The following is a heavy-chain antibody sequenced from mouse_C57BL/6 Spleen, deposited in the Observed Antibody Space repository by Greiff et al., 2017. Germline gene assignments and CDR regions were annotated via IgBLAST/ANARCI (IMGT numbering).Heavy chain of an antibody. V-gene: IGHV5-4*03. CDR1: GFTFSSYA. CDR2: ISDGGSYT. Sequence: EVMLVESGGGLVKPGGSLKLSCAASGFTFSSYAMSWVRQTPEKRLEWVATISDGGSYTYYPDNVKGRFTISRDNAKNNLYLQMSHLKSEDTAMYYCAGGGAHYAMDYWGQGTSVTGSS. J-gene: IGHJ4*01. CDR3: AGGGAHYAMDY.